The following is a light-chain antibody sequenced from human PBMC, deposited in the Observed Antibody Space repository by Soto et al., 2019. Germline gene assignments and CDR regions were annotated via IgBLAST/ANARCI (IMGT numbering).Light chain of an antibody. CDR2: QVT. V-gene: IGLV2-14*01. J-gene: IGLJ1*01. Sequence: QSALTQPASVSGSLGQSITISCTGTTRDIAGYNYISWYQQLPGKAPKLMIYQVTIRLSGISNRFSGSKSGNTASLTISGLQAEDEADYYCTSFSSSTSLYVFGTGTKLTVL. CDR3: TSFSSSTSLYV. CDR1: TRDIAGYNY.